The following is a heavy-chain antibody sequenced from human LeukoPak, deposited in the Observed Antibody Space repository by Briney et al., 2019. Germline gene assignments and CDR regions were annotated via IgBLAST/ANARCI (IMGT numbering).Heavy chain of an antibody. CDR1: GYPFYTYG. CDR2: ISVYNGNT. D-gene: IGHD3-10*01. CDR3: ARDRSGPFDS. V-gene: IGHV1-18*01. Sequence: ASVKVSCKASGYPFYTYGISWVRQAPGQGLEWMGWISVYNGNTNYAQKLQGRLTLTTDTSTSSAYMELRSLRSDDTAMYYCARDRSGPFDSWGQGTLVTVSS. J-gene: IGHJ4*02.